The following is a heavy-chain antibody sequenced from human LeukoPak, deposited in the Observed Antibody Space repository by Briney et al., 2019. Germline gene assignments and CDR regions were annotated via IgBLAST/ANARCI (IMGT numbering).Heavy chain of an antibody. V-gene: IGHV3-48*03. Sequence: GGSLRLSCAASGFTFINYEMSWVRQAPGKGLEWVSFISSSGTTKYYADSVKGRFTISRDIAKNSLYLQMNSLRAEDTAVYYCARVDSSGYFYWPDYWGQGTLVTVSA. CDR1: GFTFINYE. D-gene: IGHD3-22*01. CDR3: ARVDSSGYFYWPDY. J-gene: IGHJ4*02. CDR2: ISSSGTTK.